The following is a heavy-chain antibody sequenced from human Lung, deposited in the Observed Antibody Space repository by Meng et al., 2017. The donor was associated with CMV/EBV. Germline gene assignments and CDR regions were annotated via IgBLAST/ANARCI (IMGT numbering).Heavy chain of an antibody. J-gene: IGHJ4*02. V-gene: IGHV1-18*01. Sequence: QGPLVECVAEERSPGATFMLPSKASVITFTKLGIPWVHQAPGQGLEWREWINAYNGDTNDAQTLQGRVTITTDTSTSTDYMELRSLRSDDTAVYYGARVEVGITSGDYWGQRTLVTVSS. CDR2: INAYNGDT. D-gene: IGHD1-26*01. CDR1: VITFTKLG. CDR3: ARVEVGITSGDY.